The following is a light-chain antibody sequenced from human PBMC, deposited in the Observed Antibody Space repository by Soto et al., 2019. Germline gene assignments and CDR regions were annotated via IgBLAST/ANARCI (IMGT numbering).Light chain of an antibody. CDR1: SRDVGGYNY. V-gene: IGLV2-14*01. J-gene: IGLJ1*01. CDR2: EVT. CDR3: NSYTSTNTLYV. Sequence: QSVLTQPASVSGSPGQSITISCTGGSRDVGGYNYVSWYQQHPGKAPKLMIYEVTNRPSGVSNRFSGSKTGNTASLTISGLQAEDEADYYCNSYTSTNTLYVFGTGTKVTVL.